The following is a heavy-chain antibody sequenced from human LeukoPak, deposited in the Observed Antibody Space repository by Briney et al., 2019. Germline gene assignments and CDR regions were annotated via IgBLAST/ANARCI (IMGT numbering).Heavy chain of an antibody. V-gene: IGHV3-43D*03. CDR3: VNGNIAMVIGYNDFDY. CDR1: GFTFDDYA. D-gene: IGHD5-18*01. CDR2: ISWDGGST. J-gene: IGHJ4*02. Sequence: GGSLRLSCAASGFTFDDYAMHWVRQAPGKGLEWVSLISWDGGSTYYADSVKGRFTISRDNSKNSLYLQMNSLRAEDTALYYCVNGNIAMVIGYNDFDYWGQGTLVTVSS.